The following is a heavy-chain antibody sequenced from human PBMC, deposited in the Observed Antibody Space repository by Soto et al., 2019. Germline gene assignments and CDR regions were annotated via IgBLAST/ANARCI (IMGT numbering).Heavy chain of an antibody. Sequence: SETLSLTCTVSGGSISSYYWSWIRQPPGKGLEWIGYIYYSGSTNYNPSLKSRVTISVDTSKNQFSLKLSSVTAADTAVYYCARVNLSGGYYYFDYWGQGTLVPVSS. J-gene: IGHJ4*02. CDR2: IYYSGST. CDR3: ARVNLSGGYYYFDY. CDR1: GGSISSYY. D-gene: IGHD3-22*01. V-gene: IGHV4-59*01.